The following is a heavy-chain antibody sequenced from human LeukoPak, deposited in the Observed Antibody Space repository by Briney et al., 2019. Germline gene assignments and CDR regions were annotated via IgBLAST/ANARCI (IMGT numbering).Heavy chain of an antibody. V-gene: IGHV4-38-2*02. J-gene: IGHJ4*02. CDR1: GYSISSGYY. CDR2: IYHSGST. CDR3: ASTPIAAAGLFDY. Sequence: SETLSLTCTVSGYSISSGYYWGWIRQPPGKGLEWIGRIYHSGSTYYNPSLKSRVTISVDTSKNQFSLKLSSVTAADTAVYYCASTPIAAAGLFDYWGQGTLVTVSS. D-gene: IGHD6-13*01.